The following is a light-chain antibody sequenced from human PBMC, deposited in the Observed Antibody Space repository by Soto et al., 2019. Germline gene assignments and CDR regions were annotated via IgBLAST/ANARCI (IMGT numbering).Light chain of an antibody. Sequence: AIRMTQSPSSFSASTGDRVTITCRASQGISSYLAWYQQKPGKAPKLLIYAASTLQSGVPSRFSGSGSGTDFTLTISCLQSKDFATYYCQQYYSYPGTFGQGTKLEIK. CDR1: QGISSY. CDR3: QQYYSYPGT. CDR2: AAS. J-gene: IGKJ2*01. V-gene: IGKV1-8*01.